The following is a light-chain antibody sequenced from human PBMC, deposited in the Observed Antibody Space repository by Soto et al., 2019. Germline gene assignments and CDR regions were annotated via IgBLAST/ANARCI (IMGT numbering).Light chain of an antibody. J-gene: IGLJ3*02. CDR2: GSN. V-gene: IGLV1-51*01. CDR1: SSNIGNNY. Sequence: QSVLTQPPSVSAAPGQKVTISCSGSSSNIGNNYVSWYQQLPGTAPKLLIYGSNKRPSGIPDRFSGSKSGTSATLGISGLQTGDEADYYCGTWDSSLSAVVFGGGTKLTVL. CDR3: GTWDSSLSAVV.